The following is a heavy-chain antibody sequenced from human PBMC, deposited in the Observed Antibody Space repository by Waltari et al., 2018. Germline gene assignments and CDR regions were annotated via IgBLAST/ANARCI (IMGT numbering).Heavy chain of an antibody. Sequence: QVQLHESGPGLVKPSETLSLPCAVSGYSLSSGYYWGWIRQPPGKGLEWIGSIYHSGSTYYNPSLKSRVTISVDTSKNQFSLKLSSVTAADTAVYYCARGGSYSELYWGQGTLVTVSS. V-gene: IGHV4-38-2*01. CDR3: ARGGSYSELY. CDR1: GYSLSSGYY. J-gene: IGHJ4*02. D-gene: IGHD1-26*01. CDR2: IYHSGST.